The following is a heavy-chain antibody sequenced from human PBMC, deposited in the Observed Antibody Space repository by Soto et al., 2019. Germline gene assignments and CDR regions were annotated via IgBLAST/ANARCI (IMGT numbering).Heavy chain of an antibody. D-gene: IGHD6-19*01. CDR1: GFTVSSNY. CDR2: IYSGGST. J-gene: IGHJ1*01. V-gene: IGHV3-53*01. Sequence: PLGSLRLSCAASGFTVSSNYMSWVRQAPGKGLEWVSVIYSGGSTYYADSVKGRFTISRDNSKNTLYLQMNSLRAEDTAVYYCARGVAVAGKFAEYFQHWGQGTLVTVSS. CDR3: ARGVAVAGKFAEYFQH.